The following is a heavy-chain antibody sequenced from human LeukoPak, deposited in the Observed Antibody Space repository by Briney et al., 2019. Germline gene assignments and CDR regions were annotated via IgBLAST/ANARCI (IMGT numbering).Heavy chain of an antibody. CDR3: ARGRGDILTGYYRNRRRNDAFDI. Sequence: PSETLSLTCTVSGGSISSSSYYWGWIRQPPGKGLEWIGSTYYSGSTYYNPSLKSRVTISVDTSKNQFSLKLSSVTAADTAVYYCARGRGDILTGYYRNRRRNDAFDIWGQGTMVTVSS. D-gene: IGHD3-9*01. J-gene: IGHJ3*02. CDR2: TYYSGST. V-gene: IGHV4-39*07. CDR1: GGSISSSSYY.